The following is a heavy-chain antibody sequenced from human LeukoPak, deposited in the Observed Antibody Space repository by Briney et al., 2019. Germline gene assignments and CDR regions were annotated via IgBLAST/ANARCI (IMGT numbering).Heavy chain of an antibody. CDR2: INPKTGAT. V-gene: IGHV1-2*02. CDR1: AYTFTGYY. J-gene: IGHJ4*02. CDR3: ARARVGSGWPRPWSVEF. D-gene: IGHD6-19*01. Sequence: ASVKVSCKPSAYTFTGYYLHWGRQAPGQGLEWMGWINPKTGATIYAEKFQGRVTMTRDTSIDTAYMEMRSLRSDDTAVYYCARARVGSGWPRPWSVEFWGQGTLITVSS.